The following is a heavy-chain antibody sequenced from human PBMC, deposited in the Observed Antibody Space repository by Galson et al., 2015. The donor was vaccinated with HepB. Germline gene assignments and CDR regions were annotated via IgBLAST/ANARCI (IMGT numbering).Heavy chain of an antibody. Sequence: PALVKPTQTLTLTCTFSGFSLSTSGMCVSWIRQPPGKALEWLALIDWDDDKYYSTSLKTRLTISKDTSKNQVVLTMTNMDPVDTATYYCARIPGGGDSTYYYYGMDVWGQGTTVTVSS. CDR2: IDWDDDK. CDR1: GFSLSTSGMC. J-gene: IGHJ6*02. D-gene: IGHD2-21*02. V-gene: IGHV2-70*01. CDR3: ARIPGGGDSTYYYYGMDV.